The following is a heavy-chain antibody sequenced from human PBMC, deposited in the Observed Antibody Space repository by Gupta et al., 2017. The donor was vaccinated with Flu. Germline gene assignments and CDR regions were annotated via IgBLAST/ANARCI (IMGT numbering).Heavy chain of an antibody. Sequence: QLPRGGSGGGVDQLGRSRRLPGAASGYTLCLYACPGVCKAPGRGLGWVVDRASDGSRKDYADAVTGRVTISRDNSKNTLSLEMDSLRVEDTAVDSCANDGAWTASCPYYCYYMDVWGKGTTVTVSS. V-gene: IGHV3-30*18. CDR3: ANDGAWTASCPYYCYYMDV. CDR2: RASDGSRK. D-gene: IGHD2-2*01. CDR1: GYTLCLYA. J-gene: IGHJ6*03.